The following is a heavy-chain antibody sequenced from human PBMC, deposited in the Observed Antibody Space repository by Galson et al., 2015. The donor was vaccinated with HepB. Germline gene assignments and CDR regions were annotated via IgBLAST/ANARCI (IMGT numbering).Heavy chain of an antibody. CDR3: AREVKWELLDYFDY. J-gene: IGHJ4*02. Sequence: SLRLSCAASGFTFRTYWMSWVRQAPGKGLEWVANIKQDESEKYYVDSVKGRFTISRDNTKNSLYLQMNSLRAEDTAVYYCAREVKWELLDYFDYWGQGTLVTVSS. CDR2: IKQDESEK. CDR1: GFTFRTYW. V-gene: IGHV3-7*01. D-gene: IGHD1-26*01.